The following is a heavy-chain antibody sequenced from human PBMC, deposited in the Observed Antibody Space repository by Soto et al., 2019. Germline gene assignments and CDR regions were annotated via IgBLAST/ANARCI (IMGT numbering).Heavy chain of an antibody. CDR1: GYTFITYG. Sequence: QVRLVQSGDEEKKPGASVKVSCKASGYTFITYGISWVRQAPGQGLEWMGWISSYNGNTNYAQKLQGRVTMTTDTSTTTAYMELRSLRSDDTAVYYCARDRPTSSIRARDYYYAMDVWGQGTTVTVSS. V-gene: IGHV1-18*01. D-gene: IGHD6-6*01. J-gene: IGHJ6*02. CDR2: ISSYNGNT. CDR3: ARDRPTSSIRARDYYYAMDV.